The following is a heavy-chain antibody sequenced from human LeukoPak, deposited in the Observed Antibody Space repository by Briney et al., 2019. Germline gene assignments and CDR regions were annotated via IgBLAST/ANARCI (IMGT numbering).Heavy chain of an antibody. V-gene: IGHV4-30-4*01. CDR1: GGSISSGDYY. CDR2: IYYSGST. CDR3: ARGSITMIVVADPAGFDY. Sequence: SETLSLTCTVSGGSISSGDYYWSWIRQPPGKGLEWIGYIYYSGSTYYNPSLKSRVTISVDTSKNQFSLKLSSVTAADTAVYYCARGSITMIVVADPAGFDYWGQGTLVTVSS. J-gene: IGHJ4*02. D-gene: IGHD3-22*01.